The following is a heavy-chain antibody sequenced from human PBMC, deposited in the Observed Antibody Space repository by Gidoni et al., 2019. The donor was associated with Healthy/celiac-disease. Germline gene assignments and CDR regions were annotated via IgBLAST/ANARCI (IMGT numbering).Heavy chain of an antibody. CDR3: ASSTVTRYYYYGMDV. V-gene: IGHV3-30-3*01. Sequence: VQLVESGGGVVQPGRSLRLSCAASGFPFRSYAMHWVRQAPGKGLEWVAVISYDGSNKYYADSVKGRFTISRDNSKNTLYLQMNSLRAEDTAVYYCASSTVTRYYYYGMDVWGKGTTVTVSS. CDR1: GFPFRSYA. J-gene: IGHJ6*04. D-gene: IGHD4-17*01. CDR2: ISYDGSNK.